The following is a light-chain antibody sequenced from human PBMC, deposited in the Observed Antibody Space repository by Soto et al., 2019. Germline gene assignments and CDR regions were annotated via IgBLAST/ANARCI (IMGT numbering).Light chain of an antibody. J-gene: IGKJ5*01. V-gene: IGKV3-20*01. CDR1: QSVSSSY. CDR2: GAS. Sequence: EVVLTQSPGTLSLSPGERATLSCRASQSVSSSYLAWYQQKPGQAPRLLIYGASCRATGIPDRFSGSGSGTDFTLTISRLEPEDVAVYYCQQYGSSPPITFGQGTRLEIK. CDR3: QQYGSSPPIT.